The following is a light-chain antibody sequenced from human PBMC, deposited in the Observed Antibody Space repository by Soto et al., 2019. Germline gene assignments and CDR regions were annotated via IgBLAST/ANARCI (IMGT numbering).Light chain of an antibody. CDR2: DVS. CDR1: SIDVGGYDY. J-gene: IGLJ2*01. CDR3: CSYAGIYTP. V-gene: IGLV2-11*01. Sequence: VLTQPRSVSGSPGQSVTISCTGTSIDVGGYDYVSWYQQHPGKAPKLMIYDVSKRPSGVPDRFSGSKSGNTASLTISGLQAEDEADYYCCSYAGIYTPFGGGTKVTVL.